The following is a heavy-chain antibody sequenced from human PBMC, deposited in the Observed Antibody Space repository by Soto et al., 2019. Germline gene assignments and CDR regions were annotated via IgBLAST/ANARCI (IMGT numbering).Heavy chain of an antibody. Sequence: PSETLSLTCTVAGGSISSYYWSWIRQPTGKGLEGIGYIYYSGSTNYNPSLKSRVTISVDTAKNQFSLKLSSVTAADTAVYYCARLRGQWLVQKQDYYYYYMDVWGKGTTVTVSS. CDR1: GGSISSYY. D-gene: IGHD6-19*01. J-gene: IGHJ6*03. V-gene: IGHV4-59*08. CDR3: ARLRGQWLVQKQDYYYYYMDV. CDR2: IYYSGST.